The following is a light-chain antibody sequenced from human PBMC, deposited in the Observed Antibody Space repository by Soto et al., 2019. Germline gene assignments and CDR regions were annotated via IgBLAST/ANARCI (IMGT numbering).Light chain of an antibody. V-gene: IGLV2-14*01. CDR3: SSYTSSSSLYV. CDR1: SSDVGGYNY. J-gene: IGLJ1*01. Sequence: QSALTQPASVSGSPGQSITISCTGTSSDVGGYNYVSWYQQHPGTAPKLMIYEVSNRPSGLSNRFSGSKSGNTASMAISGLQAEDDDDYYCSSYTSSSSLYVFGTGTKLTVL. CDR2: EVS.